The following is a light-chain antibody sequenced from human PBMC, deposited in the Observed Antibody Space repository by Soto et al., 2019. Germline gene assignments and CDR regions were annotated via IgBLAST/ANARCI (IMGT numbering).Light chain of an antibody. Sequence: EIVLTQSPATLSLSPGERATLSCRASQSVSSYLAWYQQKPGQAPRLLIYDASNRATGIPARFSGSGSGTDFTLTISSLEPLDFAVYYCQQRSNWLTFGPGTKVDIK. CDR3: QQRSNWLT. CDR1: QSVSSY. CDR2: DAS. J-gene: IGKJ3*01. V-gene: IGKV3-11*01.